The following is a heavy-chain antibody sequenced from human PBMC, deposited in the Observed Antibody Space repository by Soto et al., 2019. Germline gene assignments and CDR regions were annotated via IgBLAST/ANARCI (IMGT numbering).Heavy chain of an antibody. V-gene: IGHV4-34*01. J-gene: IGHJ4*02. CDR1: SGSFSGYY. Sequence: PSETLSLTCCVYSGSFSGYYWSWIRQPPGKGLEWIGEISQSGSTNYSPDLTSRVSISIVTSKKQFCLNLASVSAADTAVYNCARAPKVSGSSQTRPDFWGQGTPVTVSS. CDR2: ISQSGST. D-gene: IGHD6-6*01. CDR3: ARAPKVSGSSQTRPDF.